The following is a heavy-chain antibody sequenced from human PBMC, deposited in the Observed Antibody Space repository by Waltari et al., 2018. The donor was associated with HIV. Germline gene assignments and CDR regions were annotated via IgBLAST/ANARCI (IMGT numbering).Heavy chain of an antibody. CDR3: ATSTLKFDS. J-gene: IGHJ4*02. Sequence: EVQLVETGGGLIQPGGSLRLSCAASGFSVSNSFMSWVRQAPGKGLEWVSVLYTDGSTYYTDSVKGRFSISRDNSKNTLFLQMDNLRAEDTALYYCATSTLKFDSWSQGTLVTVSS. V-gene: IGHV3-53*02. CDR1: GFSVSNSF. CDR2: LYTDGST.